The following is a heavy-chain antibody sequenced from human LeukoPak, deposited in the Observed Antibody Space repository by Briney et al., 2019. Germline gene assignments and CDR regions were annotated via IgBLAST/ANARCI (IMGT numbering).Heavy chain of an antibody. CDR2: IYYSGST. CDR1: GGSISGYY. V-gene: IGHV4-59*08. D-gene: IGHD6-6*01. Sequence: SETLSLTCTVSGGSISGYYWTWIRQPPGKGLEWIGYIYYSGSTNYNPSLKSRVTISIDTAKNQFSLKLSSVTAADTAVYYCARSRSIDAHDYWGQGTLVTVSS. J-gene: IGHJ4*02. CDR3: ARSRSIDAHDY.